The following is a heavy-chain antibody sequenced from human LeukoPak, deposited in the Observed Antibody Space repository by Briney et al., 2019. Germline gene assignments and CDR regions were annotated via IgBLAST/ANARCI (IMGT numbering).Heavy chain of an antibody. D-gene: IGHD2-2*01. CDR3: ARGTRSVVVVPAASLDY. Sequence: ASVKVSCKVSGYTFTGYYMHWVRQAPGQGLEWMGWINPNSGGTNYAQNFQGWVTMTGDTSVSTAYMELSRLRSDDTAVYYCARGTRSVVVVPAASLDYWGQGTLVTVSS. J-gene: IGHJ4*02. CDR2: INPNSGGT. V-gene: IGHV1-2*04. CDR1: GYTFTGYY.